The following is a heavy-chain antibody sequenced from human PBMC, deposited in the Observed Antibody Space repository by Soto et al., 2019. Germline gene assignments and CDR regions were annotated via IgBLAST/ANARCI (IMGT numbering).Heavy chain of an antibody. CDR3: ARRASR. J-gene: IGHJ3*01. CDR2: SSNSGTFT. V-gene: IGHV3-11*06. Sequence: GGSLRLSCAASGFTLSDHYMSWIRQAPGKGLEWVSFSSNSGTFTKYADSVKGRFTISRDNAKNSLYLQMSSLRAEDSAVYYRARRASRWGQGTMVTVSS. D-gene: IGHD1-26*01. CDR1: GFTLSDHY.